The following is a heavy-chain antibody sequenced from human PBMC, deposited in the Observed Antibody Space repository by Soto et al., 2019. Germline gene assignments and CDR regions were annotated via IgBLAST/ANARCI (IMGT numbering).Heavy chain of an antibody. CDR2: ISAYNGNT. CDR3: ARFDVAVPAADLYYYYYMDV. D-gene: IGHD2-2*01. J-gene: IGHJ6*03. V-gene: IGHV1-18*01. CDR1: GYTFTSYG. Sequence: ASVKVSCKASGYTFTSYGISWVRQAPGQGLEWMGWISAYNGNTNYAQKLQGRVTMTTDTSTSTAYMELRSLRSDDTAVYYCARFDVAVPAADLYYYYYMDVWGKGTTVTVSS.